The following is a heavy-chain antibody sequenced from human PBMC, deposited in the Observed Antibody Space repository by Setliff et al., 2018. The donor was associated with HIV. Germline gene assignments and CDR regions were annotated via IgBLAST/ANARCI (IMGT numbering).Heavy chain of an antibody. J-gene: IGHJ6*03. CDR3: ASCMAGHYYYYMDV. CDR2: ISAYNGKT. D-gene: IGHD6-19*01. Sequence: GASVKVSCKASGFPFSSYGISWVRQAPGLGLEWMGWISAYNGKTEYAQNFQGRVTMTTDISTSTAWTSTSTAYMELRSLRSDDTAVYYCASCMAGHYYYYMDVWGKGTTVTVSS. V-gene: IGHV1-18*01. CDR1: GFPFSSYG.